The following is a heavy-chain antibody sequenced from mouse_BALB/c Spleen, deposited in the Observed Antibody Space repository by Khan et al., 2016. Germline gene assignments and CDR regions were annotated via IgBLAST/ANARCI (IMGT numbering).Heavy chain of an antibody. Sequence: EVELVESGGGLVKPGGSLKLSCAASGFAFSSYDMSWVRQTPEKRLEWVAYISSGGGSTYYPDTVKGRFTISRDNAKHTRYLQMSSLKSEDTAMNYCASRYYYFDYWGQGTTLTVSS. V-gene: IGHV5-12-1*01. CDR1: GFAFSSYD. D-gene: IGHD2-14*01. CDR3: ASRYYYFDY. J-gene: IGHJ2*01. CDR2: ISSGGGST.